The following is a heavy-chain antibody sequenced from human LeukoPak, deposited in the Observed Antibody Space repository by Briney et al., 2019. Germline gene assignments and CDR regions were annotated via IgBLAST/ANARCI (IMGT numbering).Heavy chain of an antibody. J-gene: IGHJ4*02. V-gene: IGHV4/OR15-8*01. Sequence: SETLSLTCVVSGGSISSSNWWGWVRQSPEKGLEWIGEIVHSGSTDYNPSLKSRVTISVDNSENQFSLKLTSVTAADTAVYYCVRQSIRESGAYYDFHSWGQGTLVTVSS. CDR1: GGSISSSNW. D-gene: IGHD3-22*01. CDR3: VRQSIRESGAYYDFHS. CDR2: IVHSGST.